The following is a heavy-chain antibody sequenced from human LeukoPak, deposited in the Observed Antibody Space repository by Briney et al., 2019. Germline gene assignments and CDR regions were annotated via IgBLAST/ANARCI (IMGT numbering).Heavy chain of an antibody. D-gene: IGHD2-2*01. CDR3: ARKSTSPYYYYGMDV. V-gene: IGHV1-18*01. Sequence: ASVKVSCKASGYTFTSYGISWVRQAPGQGLEWMGWISAYNGNTNYAQKLQGRVTMTTDTPTSTAYMELRSLRSDDTAVYYCARKSTSPYYYYGMDVWGQGTTATVSS. J-gene: IGHJ6*02. CDR2: ISAYNGNT. CDR1: GYTFTSYG.